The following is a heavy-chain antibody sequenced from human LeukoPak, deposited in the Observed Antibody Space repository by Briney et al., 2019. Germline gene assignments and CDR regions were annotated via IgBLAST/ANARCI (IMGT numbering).Heavy chain of an antibody. J-gene: IGHJ6*02. CDR3: AIHRDYYGSGSYYSYYYYGMDV. CDR1: GYTFTSND. V-gene: IGHV1-8*01. CDR2: MNPNSGNT. Sequence: GASVKVSCKASGYTFTSNDINWVRQATGQGLEWMGWMNPNSGNTGYAQKFQGRVTMTRNTSISTAYMELSSLRSEDTAVYYCAIHRDYYGSGSYYSYYYYGMDVWGQGTTVTVSS. D-gene: IGHD3-10*01.